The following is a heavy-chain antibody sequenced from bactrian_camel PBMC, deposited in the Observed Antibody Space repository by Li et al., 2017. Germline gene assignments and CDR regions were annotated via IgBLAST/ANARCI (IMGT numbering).Heavy chain of an antibody. CDR3: AALDAFYGGGSYCLLKNAYNA. CDR1: GFIFSTYA. V-gene: IGHV3S31*01. J-gene: IGHJ4*01. Sequence: DVQLVESGGDLVRPGGSLRIACAASGFIFSTYAMSWVRQAPGEGLEWLSAIDSGGSTTYYADSVKGRFTISRDNAKSTLYLHLTNLKTEDTAMYYCAALDAFYGGGSYCLLKNAYNAWGQGTQVTVS. CDR2: IDSGGSTT. D-gene: IGHD2*01.